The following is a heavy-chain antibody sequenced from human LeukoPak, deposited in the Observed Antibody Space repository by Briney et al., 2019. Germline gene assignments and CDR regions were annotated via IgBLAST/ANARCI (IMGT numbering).Heavy chain of an antibody. CDR3: VRVSRSGYYGDY. D-gene: IGHD3-3*01. Sequence: VGSMRLSCAASGFIFTRYWIAWVRQAPGKGRGWVADIKQDGSEQYHVDSVRGRFTMSRDNARSSLSLQMDSLRAQDTYDYSCVRVSRSGYYGDYWGQGTPVTVSS. V-gene: IGHV3-7*01. J-gene: IGHJ4*02. CDR1: GFIFTRYW. CDR2: IKQDGSEQ.